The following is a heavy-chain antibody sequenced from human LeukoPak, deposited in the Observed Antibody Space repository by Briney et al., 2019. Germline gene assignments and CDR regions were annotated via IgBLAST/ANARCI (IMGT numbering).Heavy chain of an antibody. D-gene: IGHD6-13*01. V-gene: IGHV1-69*04. Sequence: SVTVSCKASGGTFSSYAISWVRQAPGQGLEWMGRIIPILGIANYAQKFQGRVTITADKSTSTAYMELSSLRSEDTAVYYCARVPFMGGSSWSLGYNSGMDVWGQGTTVTVYS. CDR1: GGTFSSYA. CDR2: IIPILGIA. CDR3: ARVPFMGGSSWSLGYNSGMDV. J-gene: IGHJ6*02.